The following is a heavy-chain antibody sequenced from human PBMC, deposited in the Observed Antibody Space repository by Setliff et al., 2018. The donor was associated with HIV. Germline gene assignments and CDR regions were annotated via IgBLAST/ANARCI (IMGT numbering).Heavy chain of an antibody. V-gene: IGHV4-59*08. CDR2: ISSSGTT. CDR3: ARLGRAIDDGGSSLRLDF. D-gene: IGHD2-21*01. Sequence: SETLSLPCVVSDDSFTNYDWTWIRQSPGKALEWIGYISSSGTTNYNPSLRSRVTISIETSNTRFSLWLRSATAADTATYFCARLGRAIDDGGSSLRLDFWGQGMLVTVSS. CDR1: DDSFTNYD. J-gene: IGHJ4*02.